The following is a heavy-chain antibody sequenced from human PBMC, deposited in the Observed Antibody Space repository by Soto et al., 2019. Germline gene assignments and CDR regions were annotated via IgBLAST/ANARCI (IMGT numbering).Heavy chain of an antibody. D-gene: IGHD6-6*01. Sequence: GASVKVSCKASGYAFTGYYMHWVRQAPGQGLEWMGWINPNSGGTNYAQKFQGRVTMTRDTSISTAYMELSRLRSDDTAVYYCARERVDHIAARRYRNFDYWGQGTLVTVSS. V-gene: IGHV1-2*02. CDR1: GYAFTGYY. CDR3: ARERVDHIAARRYRNFDY. CDR2: INPNSGGT. J-gene: IGHJ4*02.